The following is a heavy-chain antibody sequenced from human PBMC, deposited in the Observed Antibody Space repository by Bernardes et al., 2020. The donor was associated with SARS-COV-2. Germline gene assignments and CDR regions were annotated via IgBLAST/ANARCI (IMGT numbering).Heavy chain of an antibody. D-gene: IGHD2-8*01. V-gene: IGHV1-24*01. J-gene: IGHJ4*02. CDR2: FDPEDGET. CDR1: GYTLTELS. Sequence: SVKFSFKVSGYTLTELSMHWVRQAPGKGLEWMGGFDPEDGETIYAQKFQGRVTMTEDTSTDTAYMELSSLRSEDTAVYYCATSFVVHARPLDYWGQGTLVTVSS. CDR3: ATSFVVHARPLDY.